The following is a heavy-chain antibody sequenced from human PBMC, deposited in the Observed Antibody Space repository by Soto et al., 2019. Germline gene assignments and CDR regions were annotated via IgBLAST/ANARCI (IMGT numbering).Heavy chain of an antibody. D-gene: IGHD6-6*01. CDR3: ARAPARPGNYYYYMDV. CDR1: GGSISSYY. Sequence: SETLSLTCTVSGGSISSYYWSWIRQPPGKGLEWIGYIYYSGSTNYNPSLKSRVTISVDTSKNQFSLKLSSVTAADTAVYYCARAPARPGNYYYYMDVWGKGTTVTVSS. J-gene: IGHJ6*03. V-gene: IGHV4-59*01. CDR2: IYYSGST.